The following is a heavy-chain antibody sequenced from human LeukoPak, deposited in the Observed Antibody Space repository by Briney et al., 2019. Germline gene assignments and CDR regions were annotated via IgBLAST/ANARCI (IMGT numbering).Heavy chain of an antibody. CDR1: GLTFSSYA. V-gene: IGHV3-30-3*01. CDR3: ARDFINPEDSSSDRYNWFDP. CDR2: ISYDGSNK. Sequence: GGSLRLSCAASGLTFSSYAMHWVRQAPGKGLEWVAVISYDGSNKYYADSVKGRFTISRDNSKNTLYLQMNSLRAEDTAVYYCARDFINPEDSSSDRYNWFDPWGQGTLVTVSS. D-gene: IGHD6-6*01. J-gene: IGHJ5*02.